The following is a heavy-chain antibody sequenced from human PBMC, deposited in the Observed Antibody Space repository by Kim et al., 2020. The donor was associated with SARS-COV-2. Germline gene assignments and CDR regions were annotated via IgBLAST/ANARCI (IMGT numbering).Heavy chain of an antibody. V-gene: IGHV4-39*01. J-gene: IGHJ4*02. CDR3: ARRYSSGWFYDY. D-gene: IGHD6-19*01. Sequence: YYNASLKSRVTMSVDTSKHQCSLKLSSVTAADTAIYYCARRYSSGWFYDYWGQGTLVSVSS.